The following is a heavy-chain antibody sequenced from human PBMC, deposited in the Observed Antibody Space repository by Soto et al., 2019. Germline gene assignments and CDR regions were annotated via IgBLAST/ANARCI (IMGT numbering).Heavy chain of an antibody. CDR3: AREGTAVPLSGMDV. D-gene: IGHD6-19*01. CDR2: IYYSGST. Sequence: PSETLSLTCAVYGGSFSGYYWSWIRQHPGKGLEWIGNIYYSGSTYYNPSLKSRVTISVDTSKNQFSLKLSSVTAADTAVYYCAREGTAVPLSGMDVWGQGTTVTVSS. CDR1: GGSFSGYY. J-gene: IGHJ6*02. V-gene: IGHV4-34*01.